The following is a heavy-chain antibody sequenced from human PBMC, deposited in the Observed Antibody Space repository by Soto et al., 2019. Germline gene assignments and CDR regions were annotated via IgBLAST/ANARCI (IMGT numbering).Heavy chain of an antibody. V-gene: IGHV3-30*18. CDR2: ISYDESHK. CDR3: AKDWPGGFVVVVAATPDF. Sequence: QVQLVESGGGVVQPGKSLRLSCAASGFTFSTYGMHWVRQAPGKGLEWVALISYDESHKYYSHSVNGRFTISRDNSKNPVYLQMNSLKPEDTACYYRAKDWPGGFVVVVAATPDFWGQGTLVTVSS. J-gene: IGHJ4*02. D-gene: IGHD2-15*01. CDR1: GFTFSTYG.